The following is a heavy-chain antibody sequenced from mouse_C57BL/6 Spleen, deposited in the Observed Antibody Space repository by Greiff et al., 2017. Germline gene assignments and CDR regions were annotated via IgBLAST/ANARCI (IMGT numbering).Heavy chain of an antibody. CDR2: ISNGGGST. D-gene: IGHD2-5*01. CDR1: GFTFSNYY. Sequence: EVKLMESGGGLVQPGGSLKLSCAASGFTFSNYYMYWVRQTPEKRLEWVAYISNGGGSTYYPDTVKGRFTISRDNAKNTLYLQMSRLKSEDTAMYYCARRGPYYSNYAGFDYWGQGTTLTVSS. CDR3: ARRGPYYSNYAGFDY. V-gene: IGHV5-12*01. J-gene: IGHJ2*01.